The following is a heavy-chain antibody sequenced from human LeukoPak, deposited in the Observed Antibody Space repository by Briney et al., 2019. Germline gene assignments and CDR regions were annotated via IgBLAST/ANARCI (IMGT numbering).Heavy chain of an antibody. CDR3: ARDPGYSIG. D-gene: IGHD5-18*01. V-gene: IGHV4-39*07. CDR2: LYHSGTT. Sequence: SETLSLTCTVSGGSISSSTYYWAWVRQPPGKGPEWIGSLYHSGTTYYNPSLKSRVTISVDTSKKQLSLKLSSVTASDTAVYYCARDPGYSIGWGQGTLVIVSS. CDR1: GGSISSSTYY. J-gene: IGHJ1*01.